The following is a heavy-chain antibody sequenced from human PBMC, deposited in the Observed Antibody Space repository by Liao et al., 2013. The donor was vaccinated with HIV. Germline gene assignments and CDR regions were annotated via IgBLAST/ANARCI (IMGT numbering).Heavy chain of an antibody. CDR2: INHSGST. Sequence: QVQLQQWGAGLLKPSETLSLTCAVYGGSFSGYYWSWIRQPPGKGLEWIGEINHSGSTNYNPSLKSRVTISVDTSKNQFSLKLSSVTATDTAVYYCARGRVAAAGLVYWGQGSLVTVSS. CDR1: GGSFSGYY. J-gene: IGHJ4*02. V-gene: IGHV4-34*01. CDR3: ARGRVAAAGLVY. D-gene: IGHD6-13*01.